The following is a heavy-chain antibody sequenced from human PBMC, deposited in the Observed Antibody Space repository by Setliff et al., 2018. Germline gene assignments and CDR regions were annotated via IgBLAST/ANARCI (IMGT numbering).Heavy chain of an antibody. J-gene: IGHJ4*02. V-gene: IGHV4-34*11. CDR3: ARDPGHRSGTWSLDY. CDR2: ISFGGNT. CDR1: GDSFSDYY. Sequence: SETLSLTCAVYGDSFSDYYWSWIRQPPGKGLEWIGSISFGGNTYYNPSLKSRVTISLDTSKNQFSLKLNSVTAADTAVYSCARDPGHRSGTWSLDYWGQGTLVTVSS.